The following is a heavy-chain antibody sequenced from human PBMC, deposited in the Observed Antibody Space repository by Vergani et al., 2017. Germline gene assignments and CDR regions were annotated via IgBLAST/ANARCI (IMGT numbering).Heavy chain of an antibody. J-gene: IGHJ4*02. CDR3: AREKESYYDSSGYLNY. D-gene: IGHD3-22*01. V-gene: IGHV3-23*01. CDR2: ISGSGGST. Sequence: EVQLLESGGGLVQPGGSLRLSCAASGFTFSSYAMSWVRQAPGKGLEWVSAISGSGGSTYYADSVKGRFTISRDNSKNTLYLQMNSLRAEDTAVYYCAREKESYYDSSGYLNYWGQGTLVTVSS. CDR1: GFTFSSYA.